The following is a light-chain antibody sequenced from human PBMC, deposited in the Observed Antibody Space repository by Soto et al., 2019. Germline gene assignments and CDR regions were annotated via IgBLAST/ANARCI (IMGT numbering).Light chain of an antibody. CDR2: DTS. CDR3: LLSYSGARAGVV. J-gene: IGLJ2*01. V-gene: IGLV7-46*01. CDR1: TGAVTSGHY. Sequence: QAVVTQEPSLTVSPGGTVTLTCGSSTGAVTSGHYPYWFQQKPGQAPRTLIYDTSNKHSWTPARFSGSLLGGKAALTLSGAQAEDEAEYYCLLSYSGARAGVVFGGGTKLTVL.